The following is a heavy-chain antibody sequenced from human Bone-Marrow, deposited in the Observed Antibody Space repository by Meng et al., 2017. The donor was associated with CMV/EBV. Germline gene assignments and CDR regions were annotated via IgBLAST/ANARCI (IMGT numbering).Heavy chain of an antibody. Sequence: GESLKISCAASEFTFSSYAMHWVRQAPGKGLEWVAVISYDGSNKYYAESVKGRFTISRDNSKNTLYLQMNSLRAEDTAVYYCAREGYATYYLDYWGQGTLVTVSS. CDR2: ISYDGSNK. J-gene: IGHJ4*01. V-gene: IGHV3-30-3*01. CDR3: AREGYATYYLDY. D-gene: IGHD5-12*01. CDR1: EFTFSSYA.